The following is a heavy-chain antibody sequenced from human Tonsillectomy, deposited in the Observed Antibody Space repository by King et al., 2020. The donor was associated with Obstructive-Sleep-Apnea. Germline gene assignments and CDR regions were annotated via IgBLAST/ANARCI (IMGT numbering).Heavy chain of an antibody. CDR3: ARGTSYDILRGYYFEY. CDR2: ISTSGATI. CDR1: GFNFSVFD. V-gene: IGHV3-48*01. D-gene: IGHD3-9*01. J-gene: IGHJ4*02. Sequence: VQLVESGGLLVQPGGSLRLSCAASGFNFSVFDMNWVRQTPGRGLEWISYISTSGATIYYTDSVKGRFTVSRDNAKNSLYLQMNSLRPEDAALYYCARGTSYDILRGYYFEYWGQGTLVTVSS.